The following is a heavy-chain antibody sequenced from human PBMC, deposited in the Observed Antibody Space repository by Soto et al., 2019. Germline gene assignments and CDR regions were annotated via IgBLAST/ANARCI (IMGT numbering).Heavy chain of an antibody. CDR1: GFTFSNYA. J-gene: IGHJ4*02. CDR2: ISANGRNA. V-gene: IGHV3-23*01. Sequence: PGGSLRLSCAASGFTFSNYAMNWIRQAPGKGLEWLSSISANGRNAYYADSVKGRFTISRDRSKNTLYLQLDSLRVEDTAIYFCAKDTATVPGPFDYWGQGTLVTVS. D-gene: IGHD5-18*01. CDR3: AKDTATVPGPFDY.